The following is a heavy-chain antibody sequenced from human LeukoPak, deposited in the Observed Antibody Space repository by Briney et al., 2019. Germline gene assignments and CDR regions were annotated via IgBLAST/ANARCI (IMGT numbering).Heavy chain of an antibody. D-gene: IGHD3-3*01. CDR2: ISGSGHDI. CDR3: ARGFLAASPHGSLVY. CDR1: GFTFSSYW. V-gene: IGHV3-21*05. J-gene: IGHJ4*02. Sequence: GGSLRLSCAASGFTFSSYWMSWVRQAPGKGVEWVAYISGSGHDINYSESAKGRFTISRDNAKNSLYLQMSSLRVEDTAVYYCARGFLAASPHGSLVYWGQGNQVTVSS.